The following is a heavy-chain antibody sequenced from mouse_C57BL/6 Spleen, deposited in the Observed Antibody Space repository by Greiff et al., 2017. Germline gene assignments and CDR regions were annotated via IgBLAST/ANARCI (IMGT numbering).Heavy chain of an antibody. J-gene: IGHJ2*01. D-gene: IGHD1-1*01. Sequence: VKLQEPGAELVKPGASVKLSCKASGYTFTEYTIHWVKQRSGQGLEWIGWFYPGSGSIKYNEKFKDKATLTAGKSSSTVYMELSRLTSEDAVVYFCARHGDYYGSSHFDYWGQGTTLTVSS. CDR1: GYTFTEYT. CDR2: FYPGSGSI. V-gene: IGHV1-62-2*01. CDR3: ARHGDYYGSSHFDY.